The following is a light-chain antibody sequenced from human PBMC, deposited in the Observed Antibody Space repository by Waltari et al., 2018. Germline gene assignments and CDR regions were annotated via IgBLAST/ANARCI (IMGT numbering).Light chain of an antibody. Sequence: QSALTQPASVSGSPGQSITISCTGTSSDVGGYNNVSWYQQHPGKAPKLMIYDVSNTPSGVSNRFSGSKSANAASLTISGVQADDEADYYCSSYTSSSTLRVFGTGTKVTVL. CDR3: SSYTSSSTLRV. CDR1: SSDVGGYNN. V-gene: IGLV2-14*03. CDR2: DVS. J-gene: IGLJ1*01.